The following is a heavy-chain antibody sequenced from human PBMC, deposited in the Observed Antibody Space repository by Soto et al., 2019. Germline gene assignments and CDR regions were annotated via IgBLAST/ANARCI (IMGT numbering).Heavy chain of an antibody. V-gene: IGHV3-23*01. CDR3: AKDFLIAVAGTYFDY. CDR2: ISGSGGST. J-gene: IGHJ4*02. D-gene: IGHD6-19*01. CDR1: GFTFSSYA. Sequence: EVQLLESGGGLVQPGGSLRLSCAASGFTFSSYAMSWVRQAPGKGLEWVSAISGSGGSTYYADSVKGRFTISRDNSKHTLYLQMNSLRAEDTAVYYCAKDFLIAVAGTYFDYWGQGTLVTVSS.